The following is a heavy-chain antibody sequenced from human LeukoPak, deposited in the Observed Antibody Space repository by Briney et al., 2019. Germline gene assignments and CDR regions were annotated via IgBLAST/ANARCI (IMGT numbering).Heavy chain of an antibody. J-gene: IGHJ6*02. CDR2: INSDGSST. CDR1: GFTFSDYW. Sequence: GGSLRLSCAASGFTFSDYWMHWVRQAPGKGLVWVSRINSDGSSTSYADSVKGRFTIARDNAKNTVYLQMNSLRAEDTAVYYCARGLHYYGSGSYYWGNYYGMDVWGQGTTVTVSS. CDR3: ARGLHYYGSGSYYWGNYYGMDV. V-gene: IGHV3-74*01. D-gene: IGHD3-10*01.